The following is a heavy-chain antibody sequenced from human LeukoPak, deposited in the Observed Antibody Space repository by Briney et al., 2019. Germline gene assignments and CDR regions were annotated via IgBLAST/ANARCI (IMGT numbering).Heavy chain of an antibody. V-gene: IGHV3-30-3*01. CDR2: ISYDGSNK. CDR3: VKSAGKDGYRDVFDI. J-gene: IGHJ3*02. CDR1: GFTFSSYA. Sequence: GRSLRLSCAASGFTFSSYAMHWVRQAPGKGLEWVAVISYDGSNKYYADSVKGRFTISRDIFKNTLYLQMNSLRAEDTAVYHCVKSAGKDGYRDVFDIWGQGTVVTVSS. D-gene: IGHD5-24*01.